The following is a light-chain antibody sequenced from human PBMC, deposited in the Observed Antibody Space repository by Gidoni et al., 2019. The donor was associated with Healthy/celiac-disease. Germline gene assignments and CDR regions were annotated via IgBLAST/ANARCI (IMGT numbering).Light chain of an antibody. CDR1: QSLLHSNGYNS. V-gene: IGKV2-28*01. CDR3: MQALQTPVT. CDR2: LGS. Sequence: DIVMTQSPLSLPVTPGEPASISCRSSQSLLHSNGYNSLDWYLQKPGESPQLLNYLGSNRASGVPDRFSGSGSGTDFTLKSSRVEAEDVGVYYCMQALQTPVTFXGXTKVEIK. J-gene: IGKJ4*01.